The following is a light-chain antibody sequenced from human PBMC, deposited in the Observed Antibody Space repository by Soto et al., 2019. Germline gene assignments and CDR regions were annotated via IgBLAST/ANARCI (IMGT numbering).Light chain of an antibody. CDR3: MQALQTPPT. V-gene: IGKV2-28*01. Sequence: DIVMTQSPLSLPVTPGEPASNSCRSSQSLLHSNGYNYLDWYLQKPGQSPQLLIYLGSNRASGVPDRFSGSGSGTDFTLKISRVEAEDVGVYYCMQALQTPPTFGQGTKVEIK. CDR1: QSLLHSNGYNY. CDR2: LGS. J-gene: IGKJ1*01.